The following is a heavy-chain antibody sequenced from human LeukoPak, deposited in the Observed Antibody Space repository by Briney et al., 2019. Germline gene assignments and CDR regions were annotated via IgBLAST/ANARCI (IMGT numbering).Heavy chain of an antibody. CDR2: IYYSGST. D-gene: IGHD2-2*01. V-gene: IGHV4-39*01. CDR1: GGSISSSSYY. CDR3: ASTGLVPAAMQDYYYYGMDV. J-gene: IGHJ6*02. Sequence: SETLSFTCTVSGGSISSSSYYWGWIRQPPGKGLEWIGSIYYSGSTYYNPSLKSRVTISVDTSKNQFSLKLSSVTAADTAVYYCASTGLVPAAMQDYYYYGMDVWGQGTTVTVSS.